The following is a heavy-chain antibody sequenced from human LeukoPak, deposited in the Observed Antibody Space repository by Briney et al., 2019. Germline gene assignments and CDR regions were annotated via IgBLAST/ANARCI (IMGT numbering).Heavy chain of an antibody. CDR1: GFTISNNY. CDR2: IYSGGFT. CDR3: AKVDAPYYYDSSGNYRFGLDY. Sequence: GGSLLLSCAAAGFTISNNYVRWLRQAPGKGLEWVSHIYSGGFTQFAGSVRGRFTISRDNSKNTLYLQMNSLRAEDTAVYYCAKVDAPYYYDSSGNYRFGLDYWGQGTLVTVSS. D-gene: IGHD3-22*01. V-gene: IGHV3-66*01. J-gene: IGHJ4*02.